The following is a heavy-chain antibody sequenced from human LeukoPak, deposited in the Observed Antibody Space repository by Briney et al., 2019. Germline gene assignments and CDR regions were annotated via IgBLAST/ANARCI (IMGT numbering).Heavy chain of an antibody. D-gene: IGHD3-10*01. CDR3: ARDLSGSYYIPEY. CDR2: IRADAVTT. J-gene: IGHJ4*02. Sequence: GGTLRLSCATSGFIFSHHGMNWVRQAPGKGLEWVSGIRADAVTTYYADSVKGRFIISRDNSKNTVYLQMNSLSAEDTAVYYCARDLSGSYYIPEYWGQGTLVTVSS. V-gene: IGHV3-23*01. CDR1: GFIFSHHG.